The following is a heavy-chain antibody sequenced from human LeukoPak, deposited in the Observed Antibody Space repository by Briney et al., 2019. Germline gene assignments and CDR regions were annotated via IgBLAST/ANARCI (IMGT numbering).Heavy chain of an antibody. Sequence: PGGYLRLYCAASGFTVSSNYMSWLRQARGKGLEWVSVLYSAGTTYYADSVKGRFTISRDSSNNTLFLQIDSLRPEDTAAYYCTTLYYYSSSDPTISWGQGTLVSVSS. CDR3: TTLYYYSSSDPTIS. CDR1: GFTVSSNY. D-gene: IGHD3-22*01. V-gene: IGHV3-53*01. CDR2: LYSAGTT. J-gene: IGHJ1*01.